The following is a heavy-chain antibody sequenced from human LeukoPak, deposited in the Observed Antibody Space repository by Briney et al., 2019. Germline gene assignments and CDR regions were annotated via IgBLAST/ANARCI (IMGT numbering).Heavy chain of an antibody. D-gene: IGHD2-15*01. CDR2: IWYDGSKK. CDR1: GFTFSSYG. Sequence: PGGSLRLSCAASGFTFSSYGMHWVRQAPGKGLEWVAVIWYDGSKKYYADSVKGRFTISRDNSKSTLSLQMNSLRPEDTAVYYCAKYVVPASEYYFDYWGQGTLVTVSS. J-gene: IGHJ4*02. V-gene: IGHV3-30*02. CDR3: AKYVVPASEYYFDY.